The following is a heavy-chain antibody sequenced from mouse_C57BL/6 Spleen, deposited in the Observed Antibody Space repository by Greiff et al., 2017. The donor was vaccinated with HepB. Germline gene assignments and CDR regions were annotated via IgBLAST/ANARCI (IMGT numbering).Heavy chain of an antibody. D-gene: IGHD1-1*01. CDR3: TRAGSPSAWFAY. V-gene: IGHV5-9-1*02. J-gene: IGHJ3*01. Sequence: EVHLVESGAGLVKPGGSLKLSCAASGFTFSSDAMSWVRQTPEKRLEWVAYISSGGDYIYYADTVKGRFTISRDNARNTLYLQMSSLKSEDTAMYYCTRAGSPSAWFAYWGQGTLVTVSA. CDR2: ISSGGDYI. CDR1: GFTFSSDA.